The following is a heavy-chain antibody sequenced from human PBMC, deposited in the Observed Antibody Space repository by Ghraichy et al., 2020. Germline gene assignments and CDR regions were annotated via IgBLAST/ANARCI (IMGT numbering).Heavy chain of an antibody. Sequence: ASVKVSCKASGYTFTSYYMHWVRQAPGQGLEWMGIINPSGGSTSYAQKFQGRVTMTRDTSTSTVYMELSSLRSEDTAVYYCARDYGDYSSRLDYFDYWGQGTLVTVSS. V-gene: IGHV1-46*01. CDR2: INPSGGST. CDR3: ARDYGDYSSRLDYFDY. J-gene: IGHJ4*02. CDR1: GYTFTSYY. D-gene: IGHD4-17*01.